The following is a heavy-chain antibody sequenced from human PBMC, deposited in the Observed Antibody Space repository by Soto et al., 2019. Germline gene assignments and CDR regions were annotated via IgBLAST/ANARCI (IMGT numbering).Heavy chain of an antibody. D-gene: IGHD2-2*01. J-gene: IGHJ3*02. CDR1: GGTFSSYT. CDR3: AVRGYCSSTSCSGDAFDI. V-gene: IGHV1-69*02. CDR2: IIPILGIA. Sequence: QVRLVQSGAEVKKPGSSVKVSCKASGGTFSSYTISWVRQAPGQGLEWMGRIIPILGIANYAQKFQGRVTITADKSTSTAYMELSSLRSEDTAVYYCAVRGYCSSTSCSGDAFDIWGQGTMVTVSS.